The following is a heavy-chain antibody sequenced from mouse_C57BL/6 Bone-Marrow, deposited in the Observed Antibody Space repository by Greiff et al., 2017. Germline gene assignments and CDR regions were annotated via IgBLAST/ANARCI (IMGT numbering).Heavy chain of an antibody. V-gene: IGHV1-63*01. Sequence: VQLQQSGAELVRPGTSVKMSCKASGYTFTNYWIGWAKQRPGHGLEWIGDIYPGGGYTNYNEKFKGKATLTPDKSSSTAYMQFSSLTSEDSAIYYCAREAYGSSYFAYWGQGTLVTVSA. CDR3: AREAYGSSYFAY. D-gene: IGHD1-1*01. CDR2: IYPGGGYT. CDR1: GYTFTNYW. J-gene: IGHJ3*01.